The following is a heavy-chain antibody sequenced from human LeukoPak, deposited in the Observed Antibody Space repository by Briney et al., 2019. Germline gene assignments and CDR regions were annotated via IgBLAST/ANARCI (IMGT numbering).Heavy chain of an antibody. CDR3: ARNGQFGVVDY. Sequence: GGSLRLSCAASGFTVSSNYMSWVRQAPGKGLEWVSVIYSGGSTYYADSVKGRFTISRDNCKNTLYLQMNSLRAEDTAVYYCARNGQFGVVDYWGQGTLVTVSS. V-gene: IGHV3-53*01. D-gene: IGHD3-3*01. CDR2: IYSGGST. J-gene: IGHJ4*02. CDR1: GFTVSSNY.